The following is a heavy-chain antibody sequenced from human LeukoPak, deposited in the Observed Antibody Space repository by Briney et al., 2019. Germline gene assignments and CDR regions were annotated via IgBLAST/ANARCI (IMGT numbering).Heavy chain of an antibody. V-gene: IGHV3-7*01. J-gene: IGHJ4*02. CDR2: IKPDGSEK. CDR1: GFTLSSYW. D-gene: IGHD3-10*02. Sequence: GGSLRLSCAASGFTLSSYWMSGVRHAPGKGLEWVANIKPDGSEKYYVDSVKGRFTISRDNADNSLYLQMDSLRAEDTAMYYCARLMYYFDSWGQGTLVTVSS. CDR3: ARLMYYFDS.